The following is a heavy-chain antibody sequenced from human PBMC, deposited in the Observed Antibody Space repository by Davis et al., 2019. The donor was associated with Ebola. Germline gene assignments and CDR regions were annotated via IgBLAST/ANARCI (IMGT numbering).Heavy chain of an antibody. CDR1: GYRLNNYY. CDR2: SDPGGDST. D-gene: IGHD6-19*01. CDR3: ARGRGVAGMGYFDY. V-gene: IGHV1-46*02. Sequence: ASVKVSCKASGYRLNNYYMHWVRQAPGQGLEWMGRSDPGGDSTINTQNFLGRVTMTRDTSTSTLYMELRGLKSDDTAFYYCARGRGVAGMGYFDYWGQGTLVTVSS. J-gene: IGHJ4*02.